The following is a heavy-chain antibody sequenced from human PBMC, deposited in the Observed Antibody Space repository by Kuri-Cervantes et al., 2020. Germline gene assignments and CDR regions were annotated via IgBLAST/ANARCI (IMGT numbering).Heavy chain of an antibody. J-gene: IGHJ4*02. V-gene: IGHV1-69*05. Sequence: SVKVSCKASGGTFSSYAISWVRQAPGQGLEWMGGIIPIFGTANYAQKFQGRVTITTDESTSTAYMELSSLRSEDTAVYYCARHPHYTTHFDYWGQGTLVTVSS. D-gene: IGHD1-1*01. CDR2: IIPIFGTA. CDR3: ARHPHYTTHFDY. CDR1: GGTFSSYA.